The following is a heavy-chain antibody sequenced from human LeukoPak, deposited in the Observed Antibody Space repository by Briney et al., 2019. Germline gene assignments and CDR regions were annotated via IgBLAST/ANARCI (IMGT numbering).Heavy chain of an antibody. D-gene: IGHD1-26*01. CDR2: ISSSSSYI. Sequence: AGGSLRLSCAASGFTFSSYSMNWFRQPPGKGLEWASSISSSSSYIYYADSVKGRFTISRDNAKNSLYLQMNSLRAEDTAVYYCARDGIVGATTAFDYWGQGTLVTVSS. CDR1: GFTFSSYS. CDR3: ARDGIVGATTAFDY. V-gene: IGHV3-21*01. J-gene: IGHJ4*02.